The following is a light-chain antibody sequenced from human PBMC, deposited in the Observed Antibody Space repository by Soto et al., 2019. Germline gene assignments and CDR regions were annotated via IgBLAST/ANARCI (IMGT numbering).Light chain of an antibody. J-gene: IGLJ2*01. CDR2: EVS. Sequence: QSALTQPASVSGSPGQSVTISCTGTSSDVGGYNYVSWYQHHPGKAPKLMIYEVSNRPSGVSNRFSGSKASNTASLTISGLQDEDEADYYCSSYTSSSPLVFGGGTKLTVL. CDR3: SSYTSSSPLV. CDR1: SSDVGGYNY. V-gene: IGLV2-14*01.